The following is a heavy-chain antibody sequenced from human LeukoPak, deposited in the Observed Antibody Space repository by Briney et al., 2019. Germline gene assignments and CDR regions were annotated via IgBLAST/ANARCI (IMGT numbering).Heavy chain of an antibody. CDR3: ARDPSTLTRRDDY. CDR1: GGSISSYY. Sequence: SETLSLTCTVSGGSISSYYWSWIRQHPGKGLEWIGYIYYSGSTHYNPSLKSRVTISVDTSKNQFSLKLSSVTAADTAVYYCARDPSTLTRRDDYWGQGTLVTVSS. V-gene: IGHV4-59*01. CDR2: IYYSGST. D-gene: IGHD1-1*01. J-gene: IGHJ4*02.